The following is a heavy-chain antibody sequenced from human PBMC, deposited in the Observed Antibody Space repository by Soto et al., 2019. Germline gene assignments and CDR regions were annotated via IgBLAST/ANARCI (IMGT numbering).Heavy chain of an antibody. CDR1: GFTFSSYA. J-gene: IGHJ4*02. V-gene: IGHV3-30-3*01. CDR3: ARGRVAGDFDY. Sequence: GGSLRLSCAASGFTFSSYAMHWVRQAPGKGLEWVALISYDGSDKDYADSVKGRFTISRDNSRNTLFLQMNSLRAEDTAVYYCARGRVAGDFDYWGQGTLVTVSS. D-gene: IGHD6-19*01. CDR2: ISYDGSDK.